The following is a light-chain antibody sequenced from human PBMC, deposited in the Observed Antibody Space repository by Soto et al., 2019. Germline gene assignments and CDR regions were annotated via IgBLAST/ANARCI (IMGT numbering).Light chain of an antibody. J-gene: IGKJ1*01. V-gene: IGKV1-5*03. CDR2: KAS. Sequence: DIQMTQSPSTLSASVGDRVTITCRASQSISTWLAWYQQEPGKAPKLLIHKASSLQSGVPSRFSGSGSGTDFTLTISSLHTDDFETYYCQQYNSYSPTFGQGTRVEIK. CDR3: QQYNSYSPT. CDR1: QSISTW.